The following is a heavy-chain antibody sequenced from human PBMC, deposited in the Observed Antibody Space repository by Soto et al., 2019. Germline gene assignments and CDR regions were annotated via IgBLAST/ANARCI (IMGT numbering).Heavy chain of an antibody. CDR2: TYYRSKWYN. CDR3: AREKHYGDYHYYYYYGMDV. V-gene: IGHV6-1*01. D-gene: IGHD4-17*01. J-gene: IGHJ6*02. Sequence: SQTLSLTCAISGDSVSSNSAAWNWIRQSPSRGLEWLGRTYYRSKWYNDYTVSVKSRITINPDTSKNQFSLQLNSVTPEDTAVYYCAREKHYGDYHYYYYYGMDVWGQGTTVTVSS. CDR1: GDSVSSNSAA.